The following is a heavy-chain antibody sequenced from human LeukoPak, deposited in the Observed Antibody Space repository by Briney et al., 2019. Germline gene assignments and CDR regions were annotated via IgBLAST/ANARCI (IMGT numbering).Heavy chain of an antibody. CDR3: AKGSVAGRQRAPPKEWFDP. J-gene: IGHJ5*02. V-gene: IGHV3-21*01. Sequence: GGSLRLSCAASGFTFSSYRMNWVRQAPGKGLEWVSSISSSSSYIYYADSVKGRFTISRDNAKNSLYLQMNSRRAEDTAVYYCAKGSVAGRQRAPPKEWFDPWGQGTLVTVSS. D-gene: IGHD6-6*01. CDR1: GFTFSSYR. CDR2: ISSSSSYI.